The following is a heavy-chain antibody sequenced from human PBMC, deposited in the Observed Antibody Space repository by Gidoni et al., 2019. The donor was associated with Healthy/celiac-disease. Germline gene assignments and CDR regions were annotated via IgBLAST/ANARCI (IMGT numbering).Heavy chain of an antibody. CDR2: IWFDGSNK. J-gene: IGHJ3*02. Sequence: QVQLVESGGGVVQPGRSLRLSCAASGFTFSSYGMHWVRQAPGKGLEWVAVIWFDGSNKYYADSVKGRFTISRDNSKNTLYLQMNSLRAEDTAVYYCARDEMIAAAGVDAFDIWGQGTLVTVSS. CDR1: GFTFSSYG. D-gene: IGHD6-13*01. CDR3: ARDEMIAAAGVDAFDI. V-gene: IGHV3-33*01.